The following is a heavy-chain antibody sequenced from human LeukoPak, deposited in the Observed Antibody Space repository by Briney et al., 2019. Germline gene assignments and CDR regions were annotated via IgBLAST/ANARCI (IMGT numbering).Heavy chain of an antibody. V-gene: IGHV1-18*01. CDR2: ISAYNGNT. Sequence: ASVKVSCKASGYTFTSYDISWVRQAPGQGLEWMGWISAYNGNTNYAQKPQGRVTMTTDTSTSTAYMELRSLRSDDTAVYYCARGYYYDSSGYSDAFDIWGQGTMVTVSS. D-gene: IGHD3-22*01. CDR1: GYTFTSYD. CDR3: ARGYYYDSSGYSDAFDI. J-gene: IGHJ3*02.